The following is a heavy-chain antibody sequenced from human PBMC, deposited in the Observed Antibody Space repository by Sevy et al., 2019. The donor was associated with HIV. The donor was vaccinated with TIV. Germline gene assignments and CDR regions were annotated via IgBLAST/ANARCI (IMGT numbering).Heavy chain of an antibody. Sequence: GGSLRLSCAASGFTFSSYSMNWVRQAPGKGLEWVSSISSSSYIYYADSVKGRFTISRDNAKNSLYLQMNSLRAEDTAVYYCARQAGRAGSYFLVYWGQGTLVTVSS. D-gene: IGHD3-10*01. CDR3: ARQAGRAGSYFLVY. CDR1: GFTFSSYS. CDR2: ISSSSYI. V-gene: IGHV3-21*01. J-gene: IGHJ4*02.